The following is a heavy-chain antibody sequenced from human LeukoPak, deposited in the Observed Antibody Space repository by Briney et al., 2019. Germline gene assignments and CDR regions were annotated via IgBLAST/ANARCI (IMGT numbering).Heavy chain of an antibody. D-gene: IGHD2-2*02. V-gene: IGHV4-39*01. CDR2: IYYSGNT. J-gene: IGHJ4*02. CDR1: GGSIRSSSYY. CDR3: ARSDCSSTSCYIISDWNYVYFDY. Sequence: SETLSLTCTVSGGSIRSSSYYWGWIRQPPGKGLEWIGSIYYSGNTYYKPSLKSRVTISVNTSKNQFPLKLSSVTAADTAVYYCARSDCSSTSCYIISDWNYVYFDYWGQGTLVTVSS.